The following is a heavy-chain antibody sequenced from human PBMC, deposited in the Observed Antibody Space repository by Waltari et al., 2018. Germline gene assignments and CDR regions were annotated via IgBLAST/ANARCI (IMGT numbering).Heavy chain of an antibody. V-gene: IGHV3-72*01. Sequence: EVQLVESGGGLVQPGGSLRLSCAVSGITFSDHYIDWFRQAPGKELEWVGRRRNKAKSYSTEYAASVKGRFTISRDESENSVYLQLNSLTIEDTAVYYCARDASGFITSRSSYFDYWGQGTLVTVSS. D-gene: IGHD6-6*01. CDR3: ARDASGFITSRSSYFDY. J-gene: IGHJ4*02. CDR2: RRNKAKSYST. CDR1: GITFSDHY.